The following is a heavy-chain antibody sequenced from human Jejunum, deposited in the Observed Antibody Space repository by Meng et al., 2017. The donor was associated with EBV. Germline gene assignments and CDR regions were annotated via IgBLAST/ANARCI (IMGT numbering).Heavy chain of an antibody. J-gene: IGHJ4*02. Sequence: QVQLQQWGAGLLKPSATLSLPCAVYGGSFNYYYWTWIRQPPGKGLEWIGEIIHSGSTNYDPSLKSRVTISVDRSKNQFSLKLTSVTAADTAVYYCARKAVPGTFARPKFDYWGQGTLVTVSS. CDR2: IIHSGST. CDR1: GGSFNYYY. V-gene: IGHV4-34*12. CDR3: ARKAVPGTFARPKFDY. D-gene: IGHD6-19*01.